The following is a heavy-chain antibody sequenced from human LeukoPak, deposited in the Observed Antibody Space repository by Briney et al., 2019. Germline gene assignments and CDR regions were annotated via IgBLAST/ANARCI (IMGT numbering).Heavy chain of an antibody. V-gene: IGHV4-59*01. Sequence: PSETLSLTCTVSGGSISGYYWSWIRQPPGKGLEWIGYIYYSGSTNYNPSLKSRVTISVDTSKNQFSLKLSSVTAADTAVYYCASGSDRNWFDPWGQGTLVTVSS. D-gene: IGHD1-26*01. J-gene: IGHJ5*02. CDR1: GGSISGYY. CDR3: ASGSDRNWFDP. CDR2: IYYSGST.